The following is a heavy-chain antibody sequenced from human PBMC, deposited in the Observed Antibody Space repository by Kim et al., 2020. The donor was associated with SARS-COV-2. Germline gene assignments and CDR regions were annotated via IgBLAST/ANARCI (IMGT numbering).Heavy chain of an antibody. D-gene: IGHD6-13*01. V-gene: IGHV3-11*01. CDR3: ARVRGAAGPFYYYYYGMDV. Sequence: GGSLRLSCAAPGFTFSDYYMSWIRQAPGKGLEWVSYISSSGSTIYYADSVKGRFTISRDNAKNSLYLQMNSLRAEDTAVYYCARVRGAAGPFYYYYYGMDVWGQGTTVTVSS. CDR2: ISSSGSTI. CDR1: GFTFSDYY. J-gene: IGHJ6*02.